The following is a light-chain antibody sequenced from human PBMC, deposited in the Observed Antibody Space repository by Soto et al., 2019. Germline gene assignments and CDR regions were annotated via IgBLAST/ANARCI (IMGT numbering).Light chain of an antibody. CDR2: RNN. CDR1: SSNIESNF. J-gene: IGLJ2*01. V-gene: IGLV1-47*01. Sequence: VLTQPPSASGTPGQRVTISCSGSSSNIESNFVYWYQQFPGTAPRLLIYRNNQRPSGAPDRFSGSKSGTSASLAISALRSEDEADYYCTVWDDSLRGQLFGGGTKVTVL. CDR3: TVWDDSLRGQL.